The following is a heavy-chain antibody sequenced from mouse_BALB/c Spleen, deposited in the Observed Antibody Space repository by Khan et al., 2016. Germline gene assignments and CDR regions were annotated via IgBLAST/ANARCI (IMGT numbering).Heavy chain of an antibody. CDR2: IWSGGST. V-gene: IGHV2-2*02. J-gene: IGHJ1*01. CDR3: ARKDRYGYCDV. Sequence: QVQLKESGPGLVQPSQSLSITCTVSGFSLTSYGVHWVRQSPGKGLEWLGVIWSGGSTDYNAAFISRLSISKDNSKSQIFFKMNSLQANDTAIYYCARKDRYGYCDVWGAGTTVTVSS. D-gene: IGHD2-14*01. CDR1: GFSLTSYG.